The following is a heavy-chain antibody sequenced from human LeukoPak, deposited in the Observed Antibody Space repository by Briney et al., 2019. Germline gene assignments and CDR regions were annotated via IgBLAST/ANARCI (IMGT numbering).Heavy chain of an antibody. D-gene: IGHD3-22*01. V-gene: IGHV4-39*07. J-gene: IGHJ4*02. CDR3: ARSKGSASGYYSFWDY. CDR2: IYYSGST. Sequence: PSETLSLTCTVSGDSISSNSSYWGWTRQPPGEGLEWIGSIYYSGSTYYNTSLKSRVTISVDTYKNQFSLKLSSVTATDTAVYYCARSKGSASGYYSFWDYWGQGTLVTVSS. CDR1: GDSISSNSSY.